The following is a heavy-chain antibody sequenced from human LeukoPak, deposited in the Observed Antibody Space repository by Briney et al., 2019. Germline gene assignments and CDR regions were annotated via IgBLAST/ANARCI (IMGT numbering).Heavy chain of an antibody. CDR2: IFYSGIT. J-gene: IGHJ5*02. CDR1: GDSITSYF. D-gene: IGHD4-17*01. V-gene: IGHV4-59*08. CDR3: ARAPDYGDYPDNWFDP. Sequence: PSETLSLTCTVSGDSITSYFWSWIRQPPGKGLEWVGYIFYSGITNYNPSLKSRVTISVDTSKNQFSLKLSSVTAADTAVYYCARAPDYGDYPDNWFDPWGQGTLVTVSS.